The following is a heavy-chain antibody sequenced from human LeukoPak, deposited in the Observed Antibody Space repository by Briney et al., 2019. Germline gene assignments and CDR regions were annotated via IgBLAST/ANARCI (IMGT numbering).Heavy chain of an antibody. CDR2: ISSSSSYT. D-gene: IGHD6-19*01. CDR3: ARVGRMRIAVAGARAFDI. Sequence: PGGSLRLSCAASGFTFSDYYMGWIRQAPGKGLEWVSYISSSSSYTNYADSVKGRFTISRDNAKNSLYLQMNSLRAEDTAVYYCARVGRMRIAVAGARAFDIWGQGTMVTVSS. V-gene: IGHV3-11*06. J-gene: IGHJ3*02. CDR1: GFTFSDYY.